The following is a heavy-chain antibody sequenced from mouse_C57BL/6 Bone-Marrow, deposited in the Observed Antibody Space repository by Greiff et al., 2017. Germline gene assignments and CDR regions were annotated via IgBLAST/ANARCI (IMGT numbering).Heavy chain of an antibody. CDR1: GYTFTSYW. CDR3: ARGLRPYAMDY. Sequence: QVQLQQSGAELVRPGSSVKLSCKASGYTFTSYWMHWVKQRPIQGLEWIGNIDPSDSETHYNQKFKDKATLTVDNSSSTAYMQLSSLTSEDSAVYYCARGLRPYAMDYWGQGTSVTVSS. CDR2: IDPSDSET. J-gene: IGHJ4*01. V-gene: IGHV1-52*01.